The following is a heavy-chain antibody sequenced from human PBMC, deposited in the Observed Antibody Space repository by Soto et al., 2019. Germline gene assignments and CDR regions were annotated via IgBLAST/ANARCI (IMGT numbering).Heavy chain of an antibody. J-gene: IGHJ6*02. CDR1: GFTFSSYS. CDR3: ARATQVFIAAAGTFHYGMDV. V-gene: IGHV3-21*01. D-gene: IGHD6-13*01. CDR2: ISSSSSYI. Sequence: PGGSLRLSCAASGFTFSSYSMNWVRQAPGKGLEWVSSISSSSSYIYYADSVKGRFTISRDNAKNSLYLQMNSLRAEDTAVYYCARATQVFIAAAGTFHYGMDVWGQGTTVTVSS.